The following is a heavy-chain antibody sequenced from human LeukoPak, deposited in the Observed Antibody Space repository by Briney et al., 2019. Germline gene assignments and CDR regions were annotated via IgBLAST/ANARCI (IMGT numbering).Heavy chain of an antibody. V-gene: IGHV3-74*01. J-gene: IGHJ4*02. CDR2: INSDGTTA. CDR3: ARDPNKWELPVDY. Sequence: PGGSLRLSCAASGFTLSTYWMHWVRQPPGKGLVWFSTINSDGTTATYTGSVKGRFTISRDNAKNTLYLQMNSLRAEDTAVYYCARDPNKWELPVDYWGQGALVTVSS. CDR1: GFTLSTYW. D-gene: IGHD1-26*01.